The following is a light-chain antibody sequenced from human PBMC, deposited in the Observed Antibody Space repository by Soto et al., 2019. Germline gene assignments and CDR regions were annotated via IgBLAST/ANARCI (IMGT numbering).Light chain of an antibody. CDR2: SND. CDR3: ATWDDSLNGVV. Sequence: QSVLTQAPSASGTPGQRVTISCSGSSSNIGSNTVTWYQLLPGTAPKLLIYSNDQWPSGVPDRFSGSKSDTSASLAISGLQSEDEGDYYCATWDDSLNGVVFGGGTKLTVL. J-gene: IGLJ2*01. CDR1: SSNIGSNT. V-gene: IGLV1-44*01.